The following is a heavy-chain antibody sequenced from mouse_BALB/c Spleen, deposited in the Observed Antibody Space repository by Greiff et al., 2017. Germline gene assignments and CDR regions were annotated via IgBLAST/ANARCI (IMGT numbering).Heavy chain of an antibody. CDR3: ARSGLYYDYDDGYAWFAY. V-gene: IGHV1-54*03. CDR2: INPGSGGT. D-gene: IGHD2-4*01. J-gene: IGHJ3*01. Sequence: VKLQESGAELVRPGTSVKVSCKASGYAFTNYLIEWVKQRPGQGLEWIGVINPGSGGTNYNEKFKGKATLTADKSSSTAYMQLSSLTSDDSAVYFCARSGLYYDYDDGYAWFAYWGQGTLVTVSA. CDR1: GYAFTNYL.